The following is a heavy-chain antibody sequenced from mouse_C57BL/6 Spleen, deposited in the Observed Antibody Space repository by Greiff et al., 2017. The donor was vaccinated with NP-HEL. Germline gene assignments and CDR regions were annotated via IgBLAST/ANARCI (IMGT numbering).Heavy chain of an antibody. CDR3: ARFPNWDRYYFDY. D-gene: IGHD4-1*02. CDR2: IRNKANGYTT. Sequence: EVHLVESGGGLVQPGGSLSLSCAASGFTFTDYYMSWVRQPPGKALEWLGFIRNKANGYTTEYSASVKGRFTISRDNSQSILYLQMNALRAEDSATYYCARFPNWDRYYFDYWGQGTTLTVSS. CDR1: GFTFTDYY. V-gene: IGHV7-3*01. J-gene: IGHJ2*01.